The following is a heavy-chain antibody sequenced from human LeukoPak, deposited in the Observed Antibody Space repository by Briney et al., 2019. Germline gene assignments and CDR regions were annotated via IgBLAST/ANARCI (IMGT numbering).Heavy chain of an antibody. CDR1: GFTVSSNY. V-gene: IGHV3-53*01. Sequence: GGSLRLSCAASGFTVSSNYMSWVRQAPGRGLEWVSVIYSGGNTYYADSVKGRFTISRDNSKNTLYLQMNSLRAEDTAVYYCAKPKYSSGWYRFYFDYWGQGTLVTVSS. CDR2: IYSGGNT. J-gene: IGHJ4*02. D-gene: IGHD6-19*01. CDR3: AKPKYSSGWYRFYFDY.